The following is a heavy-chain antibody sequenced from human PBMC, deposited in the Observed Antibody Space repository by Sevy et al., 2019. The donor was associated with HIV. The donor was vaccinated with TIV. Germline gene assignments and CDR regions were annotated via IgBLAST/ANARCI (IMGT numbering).Heavy chain of an antibody. J-gene: IGHJ4*02. CDR3: ARAYSGGWPQGAWTDY. V-gene: IGHV3-7*01. CDR2: IKQDGSEK. Sequence: GGSLRLSCAASGFTFSRYWMTWVRQAPGKGLEWVANIKQDGSEKYSVDSVKGRFTISRDNAKNSLYLQINSLRAEDTAVYYCARAYSGGWPQGAWTDYWGQGTLVTVSS. D-gene: IGHD6-19*01. CDR1: GFTFSRYW.